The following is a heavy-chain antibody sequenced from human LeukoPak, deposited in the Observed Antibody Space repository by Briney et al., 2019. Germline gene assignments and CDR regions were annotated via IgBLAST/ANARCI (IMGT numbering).Heavy chain of an antibody. CDR2: IYHSGST. CDR1: GGSISSRNW. Sequence: SGTLSLTCAVSGGSISSRNWWSWVRQPPGKGLEWIGEIYHSGSTSYNPSLKSRITVSVDTSKNQFSLKVTSVTAADTAVYYCARSGVFSGYDAFDIWGQGTMVTASS. J-gene: IGHJ3*02. CDR3: ARSGVFSGYDAFDI. V-gene: IGHV4-4*02. D-gene: IGHD3-9*01.